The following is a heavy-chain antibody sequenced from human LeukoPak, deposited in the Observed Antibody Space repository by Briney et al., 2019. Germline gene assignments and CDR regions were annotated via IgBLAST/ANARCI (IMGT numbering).Heavy chain of an antibody. V-gene: IGHV4-34*01. J-gene: IGHJ5*02. CDR2: INHSGST. CDR1: GGSFSGYY. D-gene: IGHD1-1*01. CDR3: ARENWLNWFDP. Sequence: SETLSLTCAVYGGSFSGYYWSWIRQPPGKGLEWIGEINHSGSTNYNPSLKSRVTISVDTSKNQFSLKLNSVTAADTAVYYCARENWLNWFDPWGQGALVTVSS.